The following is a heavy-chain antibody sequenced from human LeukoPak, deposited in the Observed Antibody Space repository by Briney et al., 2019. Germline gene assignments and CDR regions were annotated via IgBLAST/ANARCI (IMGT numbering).Heavy chain of an antibody. V-gene: IGHV4-39*01. J-gene: IGHJ4*02. D-gene: IGHD3-22*01. CDR3: ASHYYDSSGSDY. CDR2: IYYSGST. CDR1: GDSVSRSSYY. Sequence: SETLSLTCTVSGDSVSRSSYYWGWIRQPPGKGLEWIGSIYYSGSTYHNPSLKSRVTISVDTSKNQFSLKMRSVTAADTAVYYCASHYYDSSGSDYWGQGTLVTVSS.